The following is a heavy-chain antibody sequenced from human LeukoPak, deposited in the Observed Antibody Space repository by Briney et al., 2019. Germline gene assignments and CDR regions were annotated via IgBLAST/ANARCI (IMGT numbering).Heavy chain of an antibody. CDR2: ISWNSGSI. D-gene: IGHD3-10*01. J-gene: IGHJ5*02. CDR3: AGPMYYYGSSHPFDP. Sequence: GGSLRLSCAASGFTFDDYAMHWVRQAPGKGLEWVSGISWNSGSIGYADSVKGRFTISRDNAKNSLYLQMNSLRAEDTALYYCAGPMYYYGSSHPFDPWGQGTLVTVSS. V-gene: IGHV3-9*01. CDR1: GFTFDDYA.